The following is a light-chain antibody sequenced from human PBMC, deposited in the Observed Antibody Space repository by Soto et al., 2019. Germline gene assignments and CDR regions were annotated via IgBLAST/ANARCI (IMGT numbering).Light chain of an antibody. Sequence: IQMTQSPSTLSASVGDRVTITCQASQTISNWLAWYQQKPGKAPKLLIYKASTLESGVPSRFSGSGSGTDFTLTISSLQPEDFATYYCQQYNSYSQTFGQGTKVEIK. CDR3: QQYNSYSQT. J-gene: IGKJ1*01. CDR2: KAS. V-gene: IGKV1-5*03. CDR1: QTISNW.